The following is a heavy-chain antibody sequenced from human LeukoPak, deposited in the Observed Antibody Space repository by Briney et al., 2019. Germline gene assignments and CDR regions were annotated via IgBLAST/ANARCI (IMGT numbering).Heavy chain of an antibody. CDR1: VFDFSSYC. D-gene: IGHD3-10*01. V-gene: IGHV3-7*01. CDR2: INQDGSDN. J-gene: IGHJ4*02. CDR3: ARGRGSFES. Sequence: GGTLRLSCAASVFDFSSYCMTWVRQPPEKGLEWVASINQDGSDNRYVDSVKGRFTISRDNAKNSLYLQMDTLRAEDTALYYCARGRGSFESWGQGSLVTVSS.